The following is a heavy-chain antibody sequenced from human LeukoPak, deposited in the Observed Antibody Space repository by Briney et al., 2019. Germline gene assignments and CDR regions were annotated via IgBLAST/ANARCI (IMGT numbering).Heavy chain of an antibody. J-gene: IGHJ4*02. Sequence: PSETLSLTCTVSGGPISSSSYYGGWIRQPPGKGLEWIGSIYYSGSTYYNPSLKSRVTISVDTSKNQFSLKLSSVTAADTAVYYCARRSDSSGYQYWGQGTLVTVSS. CDR1: GGPISSSSYY. CDR3: ARRSDSSGYQY. CDR2: IYYSGST. D-gene: IGHD3-22*01. V-gene: IGHV4-39*01.